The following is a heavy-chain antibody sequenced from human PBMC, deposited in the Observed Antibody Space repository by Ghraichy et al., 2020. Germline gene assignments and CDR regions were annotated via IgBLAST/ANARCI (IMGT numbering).Heavy chain of an antibody. V-gene: IGHV3-53*01. CDR2: IKTGDTT. CDR3: ARGSAGPFDY. CDR1: GFSVTSNY. J-gene: IGHJ4*02. Sequence: GGSLRLSCAASGFSVTSNYMNWVRQAPGKGLEWVSIIKTGDTTYYADSVNGRFTISRDSSKNTLYLQMSSLRADDTAVYYCARGSAGPFDYWGQGTLVNGSS.